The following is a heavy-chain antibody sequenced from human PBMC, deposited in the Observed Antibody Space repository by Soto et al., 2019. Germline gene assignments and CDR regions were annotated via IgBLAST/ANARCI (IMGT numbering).Heavy chain of an antibody. J-gene: IGHJ6*02. CDR3: AKDRGLAESGTWSHDYSGMDV. CDR1: GFTLTNNG. V-gene: IGHV3-30*18. Sequence: QVQLLESGGGVVQPGRSLRLSCVASGFTLTNNGMHWVRQAPGQGLEWVAVISSDGSSYYYGDSVRGRFTISRDTSKTTLFLEMNSLPTADTAVYYCAKDRGLAESGTWSHDYSGMDVWGQGTSVTVS. D-gene: IGHD1-26*01. CDR2: ISSDGSSY.